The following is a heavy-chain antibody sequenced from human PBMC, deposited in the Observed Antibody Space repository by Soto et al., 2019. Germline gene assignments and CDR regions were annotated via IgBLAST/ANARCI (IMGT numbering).Heavy chain of an antibody. CDR2: ISGSGGST. V-gene: IGHV3-23*01. CDR1: GFTFSSYA. CDR3: AKVPPPLNYDYIWGSYRAYAFDI. Sequence: EVQLLESGGGLVQPGGSLRLSCAASGFTFSSYAMSWVRQAPGKGLEWVSAISGSGGSTYYADSVKGRFTISRDNSKNTLYLQMNRLRAEDTAVYYCAKVPPPLNYDYIWGSYRAYAFDIWGQGTMVTVSS. D-gene: IGHD3-16*02. J-gene: IGHJ3*02.